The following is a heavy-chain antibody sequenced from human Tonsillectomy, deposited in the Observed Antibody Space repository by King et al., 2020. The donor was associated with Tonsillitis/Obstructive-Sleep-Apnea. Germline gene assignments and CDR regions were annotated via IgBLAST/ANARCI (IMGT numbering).Heavy chain of an antibody. CDR3: ARPPGYYDFWSGYY. V-gene: IGHV3-30*04. CDR1: GFTFSSYA. Sequence: QLVQSGGGVVQPGRSLRLSCAASGFTFSSYAMHWVRQAPGKGLEWVAVISYDGSNKYYADSVKGRFTISRDNSKNTLYLQMNSLRAEDTAVYYCARPPGYYDFWSGYYWGQGTLVTVSS. CDR2: ISYDGSNK. D-gene: IGHD3-3*01. J-gene: IGHJ4*02.